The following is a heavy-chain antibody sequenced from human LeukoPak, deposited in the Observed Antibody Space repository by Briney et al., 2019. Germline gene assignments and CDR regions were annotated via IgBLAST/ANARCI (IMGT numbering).Heavy chain of an antibody. V-gene: IGHV3-23*01. D-gene: IGHD6-6*01. CDR1: GFTFSSYA. CDR2: ISGSGGST. CDR3: VKDREYSSSAILDY. J-gene: IGHJ4*02. Sequence: GGSLRLSSAASGFTFSSYARSWVRHAPGKGVEWVSDISGSGGSTYYADSVKGRFTISRDNSKNTLYLQMNSLRGEDTALYYCVKDREYSSSAILDYWGQGTLVTVSS.